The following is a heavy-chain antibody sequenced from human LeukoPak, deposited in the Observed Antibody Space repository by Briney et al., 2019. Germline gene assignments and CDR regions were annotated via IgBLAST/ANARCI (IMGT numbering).Heavy chain of an antibody. CDR3: ARSPKGNWGSPRRTDYFDY. V-gene: IGHV4-31*03. D-gene: IGHD7-27*01. J-gene: IGHJ4*02. Sequence: SETLSLTCTVSGGSISSGGYYWSWIRQHPGKGLEWIGYIYYSGSTYYNPSLKSRVTISVDTSKNQFSLKLSSVTAADTAVYYCARSPKGNWGSPRRTDYFDYWGQGTLVTVSS. CDR2: IYYSGST. CDR1: GGSISSGGYY.